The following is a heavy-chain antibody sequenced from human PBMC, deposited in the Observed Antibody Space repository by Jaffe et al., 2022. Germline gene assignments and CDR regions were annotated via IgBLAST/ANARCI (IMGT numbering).Heavy chain of an antibody. CDR3: ARDGESGSPSWFDP. D-gene: IGHD1-26*01. Sequence: EVQLVESGGGLVQPGGSLRLSCAASGFTFTTYYMSWVRQAPGKGLEWVAIINQHGGEEYYVDSVKGRFTISRDNAKNSLYLQMNSLTAEDTAVYYCARDGESGSPSWFDPWGQGTLVTVSA. CDR2: INQHGGEE. V-gene: IGHV3-7*01. J-gene: IGHJ5*02. CDR1: GFTFTTYY.